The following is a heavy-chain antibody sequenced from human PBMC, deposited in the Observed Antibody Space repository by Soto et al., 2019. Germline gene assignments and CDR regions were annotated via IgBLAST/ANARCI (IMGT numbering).Heavy chain of an antibody. CDR3: TRHVDCSGGSCYSGYYYYMDV. D-gene: IGHD2-15*01. Sequence: EVQLVESGGGLVQPGGSLKLSCAASGFTFSDSAMHWVRQASGKGLEWVGRIRSKPNTDATAYAASVKGRFTISRDDSNNTAYLQMNSLKTEATAVYYCTRHVDCSGGSCYSGYYYYMDVWGKGTTVTVSS. CDR1: GFTFSDSA. V-gene: IGHV3-73*01. CDR2: IRSKPNTDAT. J-gene: IGHJ6*03.